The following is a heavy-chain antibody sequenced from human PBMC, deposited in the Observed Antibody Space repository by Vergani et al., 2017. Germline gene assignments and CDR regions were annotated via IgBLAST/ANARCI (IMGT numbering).Heavy chain of an antibody. V-gene: IGHV1-18*01. D-gene: IGHD6-13*01. CDR2: ISAYNGNT. CDR1: GYTFTSYG. Sequence: QVQLVQSGAEVKKPGASVKVSCKASGYTFTSYGISWVRQAPGQALEWMGWISAYNGNTHYAQKLQGRVTVTTDTSRSTAYMELRSLRSDDTAGYYCARGGIAAAGTYYYYGMDVWGQGTTVTVSS. J-gene: IGHJ6*02. CDR3: ARGGIAAAGTYYYYGMDV.